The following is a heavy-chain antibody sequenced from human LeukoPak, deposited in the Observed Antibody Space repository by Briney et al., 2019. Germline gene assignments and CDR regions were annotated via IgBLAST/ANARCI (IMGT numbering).Heavy chain of an antibody. D-gene: IGHD3-9*01. J-gene: IGHJ4*02. V-gene: IGHV4-39*01. Sequence: PSETLSLTCTVSGGSISSSSYYWGWIRQPPGKGLEWIGSIYYSGSTYYNPSLKSRVTISVDTSKNQFSLKLSSVTAADTAVYYCARLPVHYDILTGYYNDYFDYWGQGTLVTVSS. CDR2: IYYSGST. CDR3: ARLPVHYDILTGYYNDYFDY. CDR1: GGSISSSSYY.